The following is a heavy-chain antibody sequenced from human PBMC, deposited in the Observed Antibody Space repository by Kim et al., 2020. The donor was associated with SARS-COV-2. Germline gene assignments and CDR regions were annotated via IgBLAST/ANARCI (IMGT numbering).Heavy chain of an antibody. Sequence: LKRRVIISVDTSKNQFSLKLGSVTAADTAVYYCARQVSDSSGYYPYDALDMWGQGTVVTVSS. CDR3: ARQVSDSSGYYPYDALDM. D-gene: IGHD3-22*01. J-gene: IGHJ3*02. V-gene: IGHV4-30-2*05.